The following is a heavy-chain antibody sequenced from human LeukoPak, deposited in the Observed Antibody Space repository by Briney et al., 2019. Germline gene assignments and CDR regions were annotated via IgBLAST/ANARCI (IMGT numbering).Heavy chain of an antibody. D-gene: IGHD2-21*02. CDR1: EFTFGSYW. CDR3: ARDSSPYCGDDCYFDAFDL. CDR2: INRDGSKN. J-gene: IGHJ3*01. Sequence: GGSLRLSCAASEFTFGSYWMTWVRKAPGKGLEWVANINRDGSKNHFVDSVKGRFTISRDNAKNFLYLQMNSLRAEDTAVYFCARDSSPYCGDDCYFDAFDLWGQGTMVTVSS. V-gene: IGHV3-7*03.